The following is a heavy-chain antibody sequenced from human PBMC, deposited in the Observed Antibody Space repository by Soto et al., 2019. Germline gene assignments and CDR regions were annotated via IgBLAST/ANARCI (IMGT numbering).Heavy chain of an antibody. D-gene: IGHD6-13*01. V-gene: IGHV1-8*01. CDR3: ARAGIGAPYYYYGMDV. CDR2: MNPNSGNT. Sequence: ASVKVSCKASGYTFTSYDINWVRQATGQGLEWMGWMNPNSGNTGYAQKFQGRVTMTRNTSISTAYMELSSLRSEDTAVYYCARAGIGAPYYYYGMDVWGQGTTVTVSS. CDR1: GYTFTSYD. J-gene: IGHJ6*02.